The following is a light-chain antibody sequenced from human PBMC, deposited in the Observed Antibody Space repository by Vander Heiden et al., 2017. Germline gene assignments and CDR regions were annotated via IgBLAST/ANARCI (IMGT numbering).Light chain of an antibody. CDR2: GHN. CDR1: TSDIGTYT. CDR3: ATWDNSLDVWV. J-gene: IGLJ3*02. V-gene: IGLV1-44*01. Sequence: SVLTQPPSASGTPGQRITITCSGSTSDIGTYTVNWYQQLPGTAPKLLISGHNQRPSGVPDRFSGSKSATSASLAISGLQPEDEADYYCATWDNSLDVWVFGGGTKLTVL.